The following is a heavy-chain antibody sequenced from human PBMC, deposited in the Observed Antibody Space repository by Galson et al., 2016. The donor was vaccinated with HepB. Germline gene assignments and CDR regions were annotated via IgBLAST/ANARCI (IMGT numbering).Heavy chain of an antibody. CDR1: GGSIRGGGYY. CDR2: IFYNGSI. V-gene: IGHV4-31*03. CDR3: ARGGQPWGDEY. J-gene: IGHJ4*02. Sequence: TLSLTCTVSGGSIRGGGYYWSWIRQPPGKGLEWIGYIFYNGSIHYKPSLSSRVTISGGTSKTQFSRSLASVPAADTAVYYCARGGQPWGDEYWGQGILVTVSS. D-gene: IGHD7-27*01.